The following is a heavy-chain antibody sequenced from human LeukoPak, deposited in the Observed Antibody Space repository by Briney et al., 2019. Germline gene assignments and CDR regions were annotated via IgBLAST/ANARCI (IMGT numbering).Heavy chain of an antibody. CDR1: GFTFSTYW. Sequence: PGGSLRLSCAASGFTFSTYWMSWVRQAPGKGLEWVARLKEDGSEKYYVDSVKGRFTVSRDNAKNSLYLQMNSLRAEDTAVYYCASRNSIAAAGYFDYWGQGTLVTASS. CDR2: LKEDGSEK. CDR3: ASRNSIAAAGYFDY. J-gene: IGHJ4*02. D-gene: IGHD6-13*01. V-gene: IGHV3-7*03.